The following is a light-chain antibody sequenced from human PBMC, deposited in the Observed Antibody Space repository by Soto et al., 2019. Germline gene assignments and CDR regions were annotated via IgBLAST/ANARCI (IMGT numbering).Light chain of an antibody. Sequence: QSALTQPASVSGSPGQSITIPCTGTSSDVGGYNYVSWYQQHPGIAPKVMIYDVSNRPSGVSNRFSGSKSGNTASLTFSGFQAEDEADYYCLSYTTSSTYGFGTGTKVTVL. CDR1: SSDVGGYNY. CDR2: DVS. J-gene: IGLJ1*01. V-gene: IGLV2-14*03. CDR3: LSYTTSSTYG.